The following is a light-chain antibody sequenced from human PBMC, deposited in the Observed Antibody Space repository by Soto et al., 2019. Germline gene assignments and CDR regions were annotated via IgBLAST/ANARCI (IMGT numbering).Light chain of an antibody. V-gene: IGKV3-15*01. CDR1: QSVSSN. Sequence: EIVMTQSPATLSVSPGERATLSRRASQSVSSNLAWYQQKGGQAPRLLIYGASTRATGIPARFSGSGSGTEFTLTISSLQSEDFAVYFCQQFNNWPQTFGQGTKVDIK. CDR3: QQFNNWPQT. J-gene: IGKJ1*01. CDR2: GAS.